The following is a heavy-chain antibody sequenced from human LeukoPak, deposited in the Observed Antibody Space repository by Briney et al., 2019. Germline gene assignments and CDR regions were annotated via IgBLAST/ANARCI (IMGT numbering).Heavy chain of an antibody. CDR3: AGTAGYCSSTSCYIGY. D-gene: IGHD2-2*02. CDR2: IYHSGST. Sequence: PSQTLSLTCTVSGGSISSGGYYWSWIRQPPGKGLEWIGYIYHSGSTYYNPSLKSRVTISVDRSKNQFSLKLSSVTAADTAVYYCAGTAGYCSSTSCYIGYWGQGTLVTVSS. V-gene: IGHV4-30-2*01. CDR1: GGSISSGGYY. J-gene: IGHJ4*02.